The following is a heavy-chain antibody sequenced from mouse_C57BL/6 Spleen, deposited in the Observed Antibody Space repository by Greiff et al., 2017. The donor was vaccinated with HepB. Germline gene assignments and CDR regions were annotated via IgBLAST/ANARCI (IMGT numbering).Heavy chain of an antibody. CDR1: GFTFSDYY. V-gene: IGHV5-16*01. J-gene: IGHJ4*01. CDR2: INYDGSST. Sequence: EVHLVESEGGLVQPGSSMKLSCTASGFTFSDYYMAWVRQVPEKGLEWVANINYDGSSTYYLDSLKSRFIISRDNAKNILYLQMSSLKSEDTATYYCAREDYSKAMDYWGQGTSVTVSS. D-gene: IGHD2-5*01. CDR3: AREDYSKAMDY.